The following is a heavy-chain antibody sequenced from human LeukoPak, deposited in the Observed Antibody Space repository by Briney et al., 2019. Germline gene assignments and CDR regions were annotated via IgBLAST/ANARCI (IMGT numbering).Heavy chain of an antibody. CDR3: ARGTRIAAAGEFDY. CDR1: GGSISSGGYY. D-gene: IGHD6-13*01. V-gene: IGHV4-61*08. J-gene: IGHJ4*02. Sequence: SETLSLTCTVSGGSISSGGYYWSWIRQPPGKGLEWIGYIYYSGSTNYNPSLKSRVTISVDTSKNQFSLKLSSVTAADTAVYYCARGTRIAAAGEFDYWGQGTLVTVSS. CDR2: IYYSGST.